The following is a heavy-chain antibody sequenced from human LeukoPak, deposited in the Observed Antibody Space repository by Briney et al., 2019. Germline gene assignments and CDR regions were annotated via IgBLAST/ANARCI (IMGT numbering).Heavy chain of an antibody. J-gene: IGHJ4*02. CDR3: ARVLHQKTGVSWIYYFDY. D-gene: IGHD1-1*01. CDR2: ISGSGGST. CDR1: GFTFSIYA. V-gene: IGHV3-23*01. Sequence: GGSLRLSCAASGFTFSIYAMTWVRQAPGKGLEWVSSISGSGGSTNYADSVKGRFTISRDNSKNTLYLQMNSLSAEDTALYYCARVLHQKTGVSWIYYFDYWGQGTLVTVSS.